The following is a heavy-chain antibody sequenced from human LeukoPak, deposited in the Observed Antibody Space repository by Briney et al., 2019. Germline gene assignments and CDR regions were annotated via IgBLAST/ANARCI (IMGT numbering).Heavy chain of an antibody. CDR3: AKPVTDYDILTGYDY. V-gene: IGHV3-23*01. D-gene: IGHD3-9*01. CDR1: GFTFSTYA. Sequence: GGSLRLPCSASGFTFSTYAMTWVRQAPGKGLEWVSALSASGAATKYADSVQGRFTISRDNSKNTVSLQMSGLRAEDTATYYCAKPVTDYDILTGYDYWGQGTLVTVSS. J-gene: IGHJ4*02. CDR2: LSASGAAT.